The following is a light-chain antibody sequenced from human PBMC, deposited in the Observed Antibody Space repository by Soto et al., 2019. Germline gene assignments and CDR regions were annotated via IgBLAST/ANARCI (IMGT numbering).Light chain of an antibody. CDR1: SSNIGNNY. Sequence: QSVLTQPPSVSAAPGQKVSISCSGSSSNIGNNYISWYQQLPGTAPKLLIYDNNKRPSGIPDRFSGSKSGTSATLGITGLQTGDEADYYCGTWDSSLNAWVFGGGTQLTV. V-gene: IGLV1-51*01. CDR3: GTWDSSLNAWV. J-gene: IGLJ3*02. CDR2: DNN.